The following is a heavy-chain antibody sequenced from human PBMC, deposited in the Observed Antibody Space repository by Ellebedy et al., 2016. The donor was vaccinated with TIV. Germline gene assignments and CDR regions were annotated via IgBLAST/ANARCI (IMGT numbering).Heavy chain of an antibody. CDR2: ISGSGDTT. Sequence: GGSLRLXXAASGFTFSSYFMSWVRQAPGKGLEWVSVISGSGDTTYYAASVKGRFTISRDNSKNTLYLQMNSLRAEDTAVYYCAKEGRRNYDTSGYPYYFDYWGQGILVTVPS. D-gene: IGHD3-22*01. CDR1: GFTFSSYF. J-gene: IGHJ4*02. V-gene: IGHV3-23*01. CDR3: AKEGRRNYDTSGYPYYFDY.